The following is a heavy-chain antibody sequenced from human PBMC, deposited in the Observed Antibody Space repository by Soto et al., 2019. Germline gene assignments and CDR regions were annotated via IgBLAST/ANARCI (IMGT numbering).Heavy chain of an antibody. CDR3: AKSGLVGGSSNYYYGMDV. CDR1: GFTFSSYG. J-gene: IGHJ6*02. CDR2: ISYDGSNK. D-gene: IGHD1-26*01. V-gene: IGHV3-30*18. Sequence: PVGSLRLSCAASGFTFSSYGMHWVRQAPGKGLEWVAVISYDGSNKYYADSVKGRFTISRDNSKNTLYLQMNSLRAEDTAVYYCAKSGLVGGSSNYYYGMDVWGQGTTVTVSS.